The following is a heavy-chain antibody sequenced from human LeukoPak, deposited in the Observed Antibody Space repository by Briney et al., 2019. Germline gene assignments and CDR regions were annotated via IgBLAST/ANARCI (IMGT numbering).Heavy chain of an antibody. CDR3: ARDLEALAAIDY. Sequence: ASVKVSCKASGYSFTGYYIHWVRQAPGQGLEWMGRINPNSGGTNYAQKLQDRLTMTRDTSISTAYMELSRLTSDDTAVYFCARDLEALAAIDYWGQGTLVTVSS. J-gene: IGHJ4*02. D-gene: IGHD2-15*01. CDR2: INPNSGGT. CDR1: GYSFTGYY. V-gene: IGHV1-2*06.